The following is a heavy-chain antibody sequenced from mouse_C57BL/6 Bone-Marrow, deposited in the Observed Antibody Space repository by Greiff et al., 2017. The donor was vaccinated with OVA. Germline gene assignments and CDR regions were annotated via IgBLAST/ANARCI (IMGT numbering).Heavy chain of an antibody. J-gene: IGHJ2*01. CDR1: GYTFTDYY. D-gene: IGHD5-5*01. V-gene: IGHV1-19*01. CDR2: INPYNGGT. Sequence: EVKLMESGPVLVKPGASVKMSCKASGYTFTDYYMNWVKQSHGKSLEWIGVINPYNGGTSYNQKFKGKATLTVDKSSSTAYMELNSLTSEDSAVYYCARGYLGYWGQGTTLTVSS. CDR3: ARGYLGY.